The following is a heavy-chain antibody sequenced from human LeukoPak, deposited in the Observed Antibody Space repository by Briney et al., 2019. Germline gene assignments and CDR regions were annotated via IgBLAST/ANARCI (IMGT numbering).Heavy chain of an antibody. J-gene: IGHJ6*03. D-gene: IGHD4-17*01. V-gene: IGHV1-46*01. CDR1: GYTFTSYY. CDR3: ARRSYSYGDYLYYYYMDV. CDR2: INPSGGST. Sequence: ASVKVSCKASGYTFTSYYMHWVRQAPGQGLEWMGIINPSGGSTSYAQKFQGRVTMTRDMSTSTVYMELSSLRSEDTAVYYCARRSYSYGDYLYYYYMDVWGKGTTVTVSS.